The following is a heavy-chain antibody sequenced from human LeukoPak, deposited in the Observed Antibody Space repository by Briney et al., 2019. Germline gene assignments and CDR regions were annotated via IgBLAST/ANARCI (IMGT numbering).Heavy chain of an antibody. CDR3: ARVVGSAPQQPFDY. D-gene: IGHD6-13*01. CDR1: GGSISSGDYF. J-gene: IGHJ4*02. CDR2: IYYSRSA. Sequence: SETLSLTCTVSGGSISSGDYFWSWIRQPPGKGLEWIGYIYYSRSAYYNPSLKSRVTISVDTSKNQFSLKLSSVTAADTAVYYCARVVGSAPQQPFDYWGQGTLVTVSS. V-gene: IGHV4-30-4*02.